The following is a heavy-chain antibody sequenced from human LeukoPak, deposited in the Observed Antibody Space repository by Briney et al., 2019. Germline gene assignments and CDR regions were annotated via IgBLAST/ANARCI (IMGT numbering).Heavy chain of an antibody. CDR1: GFTFSTYG. J-gene: IGHJ3*02. Sequence: PGGSLRLSCAATGFTFSTYGMHWVRQVPGKGLEWVAVIWSDGNNKFYADSVKGRFTFSRDNSRNTLSLQMNSLRAEDTAVYYCVKERGPFDAFDIWCQGTMVTVSS. V-gene: IGHV3-33*06. CDR2: IWSDGNNK. CDR3: VKERGPFDAFDI.